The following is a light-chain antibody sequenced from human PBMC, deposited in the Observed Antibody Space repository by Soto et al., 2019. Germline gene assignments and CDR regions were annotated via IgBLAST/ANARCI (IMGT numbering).Light chain of an antibody. CDR3: LKYKNAPWT. V-gene: IGKV1-27*01. J-gene: IGKJ1*01. CDR1: LDISNY. CDR2: AAS. Sequence: DIQMTQSPSSLSASVGDRVTITCRASLDISNYLAWFQQTPGKVPKLLIYAASTLESGVLSRFSGSGSGTDFTLTISSLQPEDVATYYCLKYKNAPWTFGQGTKLEI.